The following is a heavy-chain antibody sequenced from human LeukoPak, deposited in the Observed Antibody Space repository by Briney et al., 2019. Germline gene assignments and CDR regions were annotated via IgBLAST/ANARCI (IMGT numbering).Heavy chain of an antibody. Sequence: SQTLSLTCTVSGGSISSGGYYWSWIRQHPGKGLEWIGYIYYSGSTYYNPSLKSRVTISVDTSKNQFSLKLSSVTAADTAVYYCARGGHGDYILWRYFDLWGRGTLVTASS. CDR3: ARGGHGDYILWRYFDL. V-gene: IGHV4-31*03. CDR1: GGSISSGGYY. J-gene: IGHJ2*01. CDR2: IYYSGST. D-gene: IGHD4-17*01.